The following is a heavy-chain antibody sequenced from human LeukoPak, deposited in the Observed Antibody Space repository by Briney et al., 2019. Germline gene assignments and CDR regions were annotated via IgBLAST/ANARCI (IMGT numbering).Heavy chain of an antibody. CDR3: ARDPVQDLDL. J-gene: IGHJ5*02. CDR2: INKDGSEK. V-gene: IGHV3-7*01. Sequence: GGSLRLSCAASGFTFTNYWMTWVRQAPGKGLGWVANINKDGSEKQYVDSVKGRFTISRDNPKNSVYLQMSSLRVEDSAVYYCARDPVQDLDLRGQGIMVTVSS. CDR1: GFTFTNYW.